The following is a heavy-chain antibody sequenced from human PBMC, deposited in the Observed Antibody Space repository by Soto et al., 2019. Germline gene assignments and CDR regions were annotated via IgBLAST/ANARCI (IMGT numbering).Heavy chain of an antibody. CDR3: AKAEDNYDVLTGYYLGNYYFDY. Sequence: SLRLSCAASGFTFSSSVMSWVRQAPGNVLACLSAIGDSGGNTFYADSVKGRFTVSRDNSKNTLYLQMDSLRAEDTAIYYCAKAEDNYDVLTGYYLGNYYFDYWGQGTLVTVSS. D-gene: IGHD3-9*01. J-gene: IGHJ4*02. CDR2: IGDSGGNT. CDR1: GFTFSSSV. V-gene: IGHV3-23*01.